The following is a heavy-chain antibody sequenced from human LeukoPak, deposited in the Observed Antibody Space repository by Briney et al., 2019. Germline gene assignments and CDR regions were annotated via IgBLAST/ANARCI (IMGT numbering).Heavy chain of an antibody. CDR1: GYSFTNYW. CDR2: LYPGDSDT. D-gene: IGHD6-25*01. CDR3: ARKSSGWPGDFNY. Sequence: GESLKISCKGSGYSFTNYWIGWVRQMPGRGLEWMGILYPGDSDTRYSPSFQGQVTISADKSISTAYLQWSSLKASDTAMYYCARKSSGWPGDFNYWGQGTLVTVSS. V-gene: IGHV5-51*01. J-gene: IGHJ4*02.